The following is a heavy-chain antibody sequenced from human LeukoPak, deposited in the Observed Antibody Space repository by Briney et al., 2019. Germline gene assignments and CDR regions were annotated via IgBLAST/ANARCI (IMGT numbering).Heavy chain of an antibody. J-gene: IGHJ4*02. CDR1: GFTFNRNA. CDR3: GRRGDASSGWGDHDF. V-gene: IGHV3-23*01. CDR2: IGGSGDKA. Sequence: GRSLRLSCAAPGFTFNRNAISWVRQAPGKGLEWVSKIGGSGDKAFYADSVKGRFTISRDNSRNMVHLQMNSLTGEDTALYYCGRRGDASSGWGDHDFWGQGALVTVSS. D-gene: IGHD6-19*01.